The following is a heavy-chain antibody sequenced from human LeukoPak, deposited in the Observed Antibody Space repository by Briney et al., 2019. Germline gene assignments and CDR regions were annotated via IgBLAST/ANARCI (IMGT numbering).Heavy chain of an antibody. CDR3: AREAAYYDFWSGYSPVDY. J-gene: IGHJ4*02. CDR1: GGSISSYY. Sequence: SETLSLTCTVSGGSISSYYWSWIRQPAGKGLEWIGRIYTSGSTNYNPSLKSRVTMSVDTSKNQFSLKLSSVTAADTAVYYCAREAAYYDFWSGYSPVDYWGQGTLVTVSS. V-gene: IGHV4-4*07. CDR2: IYTSGST. D-gene: IGHD3-3*01.